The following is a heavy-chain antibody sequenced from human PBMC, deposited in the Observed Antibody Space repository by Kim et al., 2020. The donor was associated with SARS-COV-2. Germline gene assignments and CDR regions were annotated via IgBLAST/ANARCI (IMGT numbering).Heavy chain of an antibody. CDR1: GFTFGSCG. J-gene: IGHJ4*02. Sequence: GGSLRLSCAASGFTFGSCGMHWVRQAPGKGLEWVALIWYDGSNTYYADSVKGRFTISRDSSKNTLYLQMNSLRAEDTAVYYCARDFYPYSRGLHVPDYWGQGTLVTVSS. V-gene: IGHV3-33*01. CDR3: ARDFYPYSRGLHVPDY. D-gene: IGHD6-19*01. CDR2: IWYDGSNT.